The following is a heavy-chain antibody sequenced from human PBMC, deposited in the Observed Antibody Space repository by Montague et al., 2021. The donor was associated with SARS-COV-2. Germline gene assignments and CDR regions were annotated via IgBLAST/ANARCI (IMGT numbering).Heavy chain of an antibody. J-gene: IGHJ5*01. Sequence: PALVKPTQTLTLTCNFSGFSLSTSGLCVSWIRQPPGKALEWLARIDWDDDKYYSTSLKTRLTISKDTSKNQVVLTMTNMDPVDTATYYCARILVAAAGSPFDSWGQGTLVTVSS. CDR1: GFSLSTSGLC. CDR2: IDWDDDK. V-gene: IGHV2-70*11. CDR3: ARILVAAAGSPFDS. D-gene: IGHD6-13*01.